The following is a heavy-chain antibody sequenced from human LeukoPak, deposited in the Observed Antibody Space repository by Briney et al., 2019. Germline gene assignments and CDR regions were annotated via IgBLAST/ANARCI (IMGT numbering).Heavy chain of an antibody. CDR3: QSTSQPPY. CDR2: ISSSSGTI. D-gene: IGHD1-1*01. CDR1: RFTFSNYH. Sequence: GGSLRLSCAASRFTFSNYHMNWVRQAPGKGLEWVSYISSSSGTIFYADSVKGRFTISRDNAKNSLYLQMNSLRDEDTAVYYCQSTSQPPYWGQGTLVTVSS. J-gene: IGHJ4*02. V-gene: IGHV3-48*02.